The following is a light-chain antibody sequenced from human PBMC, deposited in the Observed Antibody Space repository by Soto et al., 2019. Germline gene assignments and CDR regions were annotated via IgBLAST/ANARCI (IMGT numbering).Light chain of an antibody. CDR1: QSVLYSSNNKNY. J-gene: IGKJ2*02. V-gene: IGKV4-1*01. CDR3: QQYYSTPRGT. Sequence: DIVMTQSPDSLAVSLGERATINCKSSQSVLYSSNNKNYLAWYQQKPGQPPKLLIYWASTRESGVPDRFCGRGYGQDYTLTIRTLQAEYVPVDYEQQYYSTPRGTFGQGTKLEIK. CDR2: WAS.